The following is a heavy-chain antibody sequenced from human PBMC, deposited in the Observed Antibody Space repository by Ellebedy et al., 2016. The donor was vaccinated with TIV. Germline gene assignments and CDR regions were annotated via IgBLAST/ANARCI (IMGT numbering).Heavy chain of an antibody. CDR1: GGTFSSYA. J-gene: IGHJ2*01. CDR2: IIPIFGTA. CDR3: ARRGPCSGGRCYLRNWYFDL. D-gene: IGHD2-15*01. Sequence: SVKVSXKASGGTFSSYAISWVRQAPGQGLEWMGGIIPIFGTANYAQKFQGRVTITADESTSTAYMELSSLRSEDTAVYYCARRGPCSGGRCYLRNWYFDLWGRGTLVTVSS. V-gene: IGHV1-69*13.